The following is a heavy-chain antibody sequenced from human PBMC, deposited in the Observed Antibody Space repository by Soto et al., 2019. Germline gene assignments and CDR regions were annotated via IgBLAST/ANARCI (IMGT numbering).Heavy chain of an antibody. CDR1: GGSFSGHY. CDR2: INLGGST. Sequence: QVQLQQWGAGLLKPSETLSLTCAVYGGSFSGHYWSWIRQSPGKGLEWIGEINLGGSTNYNPSLKSRVTISVDTSKNQFSLKLSSVTAADTAVYYCPRGRPGYSSSWYDYWGQGTLVTVSS. CDR3: PRGRPGYSSSWYDY. J-gene: IGHJ4*02. D-gene: IGHD6-13*01. V-gene: IGHV4-34*01.